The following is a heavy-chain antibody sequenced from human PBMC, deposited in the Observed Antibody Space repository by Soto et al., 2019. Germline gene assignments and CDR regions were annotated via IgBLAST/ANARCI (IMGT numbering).Heavy chain of an antibody. CDR2: VYWNDDK. Sequence: QITLKGSGPTLVKPTQTLTLTCTLSGISLSTSGVGLGWIRQTPGKALEWLALVYWNDDKHYSPSLKSRLTITKDTSKNQAILTMTNMDPVDTATYFCARGLATLPVFAFDTWGQGTVVTVSS. CDR3: ARGLATLPVFAFDT. CDR1: GISLSTSGVG. V-gene: IGHV2-5*01. J-gene: IGHJ3*02. D-gene: IGHD1-1*01.